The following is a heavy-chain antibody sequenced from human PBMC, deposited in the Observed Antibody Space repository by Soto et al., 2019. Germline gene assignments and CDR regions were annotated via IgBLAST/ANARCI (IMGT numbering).Heavy chain of an antibody. J-gene: IGHJ4*02. D-gene: IGHD3-9*01. CDR2: ISAHNGNT. Sequence: QVQLVQSGAEVKKPGASVKVSCKTSGYTFTSYGISWVRQAPGQGLEWMGWISAHNGNTIYAQKIRGRVTMTTDTAASTAYMELRSLRSDDTAVYYCARALTPTDYWGQGTLVTVSS. CDR1: GYTFTSYG. CDR3: ARALTPTDY. V-gene: IGHV1-18*01.